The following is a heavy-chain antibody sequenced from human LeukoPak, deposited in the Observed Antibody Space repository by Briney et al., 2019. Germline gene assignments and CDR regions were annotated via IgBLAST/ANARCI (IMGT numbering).Heavy chain of an antibody. CDR3: ARGDNWNYVGC. J-gene: IGHJ4*02. V-gene: IGHV4-4*07. Sequence: PSETLSLTCTVSGGSISSYYWSWIRQPAGKGREWMGCIYTSGSTSYNPSLKGRVTMSVDTSKNQFSLNLTSVTAADTAVYYCARGDNWNYVGCWGQGTLVTVSS. CDR1: GGSISSYY. CDR2: IYTSGST. D-gene: IGHD1-1*01.